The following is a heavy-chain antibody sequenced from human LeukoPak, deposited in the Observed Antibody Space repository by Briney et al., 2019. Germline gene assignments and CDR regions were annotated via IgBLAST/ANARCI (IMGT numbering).Heavy chain of an antibody. J-gene: IGHJ4*02. Sequence: GASVKVSCKASGYTFINYGISWVRQAPGQGLEWMGGIIPIFGTANYAQKFQGRVTITADESTSTAYMELSSLRSEDTAVYYCARGVGGATIYYFDYWGQGTLVTVSS. CDR1: GYTFINYG. V-gene: IGHV1-69*13. CDR3: ARGVGGATIYYFDY. D-gene: IGHD1-26*01. CDR2: IIPIFGTA.